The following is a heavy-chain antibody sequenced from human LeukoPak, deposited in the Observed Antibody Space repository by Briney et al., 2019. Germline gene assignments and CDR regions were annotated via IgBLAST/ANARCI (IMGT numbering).Heavy chain of an antibody. Sequence: TFSXXXMSWXXQAXGXXXXXXXAISGSGGSTYYADSVKGRLTISRDNSKNTLYLQMNSLRAEDTAVYYCAKGVGATTLYMFDYWGQGTLVTVSS. CDR3: AKGVGATTLYMFDY. CDR1: TFSXXX. CDR2: ISGSGGST. D-gene: IGHD1-26*01. V-gene: IGHV3-23*01. J-gene: IGHJ4*02.